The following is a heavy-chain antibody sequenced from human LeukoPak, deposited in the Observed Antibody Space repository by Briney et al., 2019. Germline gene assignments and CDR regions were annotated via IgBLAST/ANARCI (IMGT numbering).Heavy chain of an antibody. CDR3: ARGVTVYGKSSGDAFDI. CDR1: GYTFTSYY. CDR2: INPSGGST. V-gene: IGHV1-46*01. J-gene: IGHJ3*02. Sequence: ASVKVSCKASGYTFTSYYMHWVRQAPGQGLEWMGIINPSGGSTSYAQKFQGRVTMTRDTSTSTVYMELRSLRSDDTAVYYCARGVTVYGKSSGDAFDIWGQGTMVTVSS. D-gene: IGHD3-3*01.